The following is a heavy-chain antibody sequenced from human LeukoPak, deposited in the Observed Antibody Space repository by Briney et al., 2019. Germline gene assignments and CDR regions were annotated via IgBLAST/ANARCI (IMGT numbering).Heavy chain of an antibody. CDR1: GFTFSSYV. Sequence: GGSLRLSCAASGFTFSSYVMHWVRQAPGKGLEWVAVISFDGSNEYYADSVKGRFTISRDNSKNTLYLQMNSLRAEDTAVYYCAKRTIYGSDWYYFDYWGQGTLVTVSS. D-gene: IGHD6-19*01. CDR3: AKRTIYGSDWYYFDY. V-gene: IGHV3-30*18. J-gene: IGHJ4*02. CDR2: ISFDGSNE.